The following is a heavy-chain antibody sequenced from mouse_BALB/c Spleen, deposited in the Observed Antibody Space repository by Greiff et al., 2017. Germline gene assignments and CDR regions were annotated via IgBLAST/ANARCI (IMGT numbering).Heavy chain of an antibody. V-gene: IGHV1-7*01. Sequence: QVQLQQSGAELAKPGASVKMSCKASGYTFTSYWMHWVKQRPGQGLEWIGYINPSTGYTEYNQKFKDKATLTADKSSSTAYMQLSSLTSEDSAVYYCARGGNPDYWGQGTTLTVSS. CDR2: INPSTGYT. J-gene: IGHJ2*01. D-gene: IGHD2-1*01. CDR3: ARGGNPDY. CDR1: GYTFTSYW.